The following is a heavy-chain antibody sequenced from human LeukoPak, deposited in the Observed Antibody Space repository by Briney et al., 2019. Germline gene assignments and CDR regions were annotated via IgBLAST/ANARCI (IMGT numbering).Heavy chain of an antibody. CDR2: IYYSGST. J-gene: IGHJ4*02. CDR1: GFSISSYY. V-gene: IGHV4-59*01. CDR3: ARAHAERWLQPYFDY. D-gene: IGHD5-24*01. Sequence: SETLSLTCTVSGFSISSYYWSWIRQPPGKGLEWIGYIYYSGSTNYNPSLKSRVTISVDTSKNQFSLKLSSVTAADTAVYYCARAHAERWLQPYFDYWGQGTLVTVSS.